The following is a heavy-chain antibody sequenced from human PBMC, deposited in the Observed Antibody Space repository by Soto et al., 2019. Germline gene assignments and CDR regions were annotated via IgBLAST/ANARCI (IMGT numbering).Heavy chain of an antibody. J-gene: IGHJ2*01. CDR1: GYTFTSYD. D-gene: IGHD6-13*01. CDR2: MNPNSGKT. V-gene: IGHV1-8*01. CDR3: ARRGFSSSWGYWYFDL. Sequence: QVQLVQSGAEVKKPGASVKVSYKASGYTFTSYDINWVRQATGQGLEWMGWMNPNSGKTGYAQKFQGRVTMTRNTSISTAYMQLSSLRSEDTAVYFCARRGFSSSWGYWYFDLWGRGTLVTVSS.